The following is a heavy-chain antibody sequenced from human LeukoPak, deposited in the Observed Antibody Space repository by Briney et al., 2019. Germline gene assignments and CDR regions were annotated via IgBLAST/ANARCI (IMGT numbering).Heavy chain of an antibody. D-gene: IGHD2-8*01. J-gene: IGHJ4*02. CDR1: GFTVSSNY. CDR3: AKDGQSFNSMYDYFDS. Sequence: GGSLTLSCAASGFTVSSNYMSWVRQAPGKGLEWVSSIGGGDTYYADSVKGRFTISRDDSRSTVDLQMSSLRAEDTAVYYCAKDGQSFNSMYDYFDSWGQGTLVTVSS. CDR2: IGGGDT. V-gene: IGHV3-53*01.